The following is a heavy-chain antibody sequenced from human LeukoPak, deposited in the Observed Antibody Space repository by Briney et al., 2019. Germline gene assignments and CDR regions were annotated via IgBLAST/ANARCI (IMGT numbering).Heavy chain of an antibody. Sequence: ASVKVSCKASGYTFTSYGISWVRQAPGQGLEGMGWISAYNGNTNYAQKLQGRVTMTTDTSTSTAYMELRSLRSDDTAVYYCARDDVGYCSGGSCPAWFDPWGQGTLVTVSS. D-gene: IGHD2-15*01. CDR2: ISAYNGNT. V-gene: IGHV1-18*01. CDR3: ARDDVGYCSGGSCPAWFDP. CDR1: GYTFTSYG. J-gene: IGHJ5*02.